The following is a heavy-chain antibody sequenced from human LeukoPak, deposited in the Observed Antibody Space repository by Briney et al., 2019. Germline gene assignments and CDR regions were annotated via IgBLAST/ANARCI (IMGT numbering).Heavy chain of an antibody. CDR3: ARGTRLGELSSFDY. CDR1: GGTFSSYA. Sequence: SVKVSCKASGGTFSSYAISWVRQAPGQGLEWMGGIIPIFGTANYAQKFQGRVTITADESTSTAYMELSSLRSEDTAVSYCARGTRLGELSSFDYWGQGTLVTVSS. CDR2: IIPIFGTA. D-gene: IGHD3-16*02. V-gene: IGHV1-69*13. J-gene: IGHJ4*02.